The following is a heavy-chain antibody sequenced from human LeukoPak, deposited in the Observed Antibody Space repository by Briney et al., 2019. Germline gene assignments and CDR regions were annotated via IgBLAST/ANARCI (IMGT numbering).Heavy chain of an antibody. CDR2: ISGSGGST. V-gene: IGHV3-23*01. CDR1: GFTFSSYA. CDR3: AKLPGQRRAILYFQH. D-gene: IGHD2-21*01. Sequence: PGGSLRLSCAASGFTFSSYAMSWVSQAPGKGLEWVSAISGSGGSTYYADSVKGRFTISRDNSKNTLYLQMNSLRAEDTAVYYCAKLPGQRRAILYFQHWGQGTLVTVSS. J-gene: IGHJ1*01.